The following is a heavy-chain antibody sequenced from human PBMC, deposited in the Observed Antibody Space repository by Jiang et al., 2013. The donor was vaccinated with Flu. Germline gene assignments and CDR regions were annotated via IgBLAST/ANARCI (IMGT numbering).Heavy chain of an antibody. D-gene: IGHD1-14*01. CDR2: IIPILGIA. V-gene: IGHV1-69*04. J-gene: IGHJ4*02. CDR1: GGTFSSYA. CDR3: ARGAPYRHPYFDY. Sequence: GAEVKKPGSSVKVSCKASGGTFSSYAISWVRQALGQGLEWMGRIIPILGIANYAQKFQGRVTITADKSTSTAYMELSSLRSEDTAVYYCARGAPYRHPYFDYWGQGTLVTVSS.